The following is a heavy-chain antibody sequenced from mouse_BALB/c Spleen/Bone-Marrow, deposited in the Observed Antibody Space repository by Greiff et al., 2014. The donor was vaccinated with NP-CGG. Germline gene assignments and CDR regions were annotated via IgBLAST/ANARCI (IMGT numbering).Heavy chain of an antibody. Sequence: VELQQSGTVLARPGASVKMSCKASGYSFTSYWMHWVKQRPGQGLEWIGGIYPGNSDTSYNQKFKGKAKLTAVTSASTAYMELSSLTNEDSAVYYRIRDYGYVMDYWGQGTSVTVSS. CDR1: GYSFTSYW. J-gene: IGHJ4*01. D-gene: IGHD1-1*01. V-gene: IGHV1-5*01. CDR3: IRDYGYVMDY. CDR2: IYPGNSDT.